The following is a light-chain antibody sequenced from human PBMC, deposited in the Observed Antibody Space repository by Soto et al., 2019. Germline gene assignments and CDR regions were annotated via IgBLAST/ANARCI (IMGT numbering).Light chain of an antibody. Sequence: EIVMTPSPATLSVSPVERATLSCRASQSISSNLAWYQQKLGQAPRLLIYRASTRATGIPARFSGSGSGTEFTLTISSLQSEDFALYYCHQYENWPQTFGQGTKVDIK. CDR1: QSISSN. J-gene: IGKJ1*01. CDR3: HQYENWPQT. V-gene: IGKV3-15*01. CDR2: RAS.